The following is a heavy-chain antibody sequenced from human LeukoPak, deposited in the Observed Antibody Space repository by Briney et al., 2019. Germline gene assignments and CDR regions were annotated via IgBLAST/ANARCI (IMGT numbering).Heavy chain of an antibody. CDR1: GHTFTGYY. Sequence: GASVKVSCKASGHTFTGYYMHWVRQAPGQGLEWMGWIDPNSGGTNYAQKFQGRVTMTRDTSISTAYMELSRLRSDDTAVYYCASAATALGFGELLTHYYYGMDVWGQGTMVTVSS. CDR3: ASAATALGFGELLTHYYYGMDV. D-gene: IGHD3-10*01. V-gene: IGHV1-2*02. J-gene: IGHJ6*02. CDR2: IDPNSGGT.